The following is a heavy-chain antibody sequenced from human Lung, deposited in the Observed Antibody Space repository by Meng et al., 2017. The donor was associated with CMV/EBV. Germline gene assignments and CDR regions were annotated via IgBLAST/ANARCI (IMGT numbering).Heavy chain of an antibody. CDR2: IRDKAATYST. V-gene: IGHV3-72*01. CDR1: GFSFSDNY. D-gene: IGHD3-10*01. J-gene: IGHJ4*02. Sequence: SCAASGFSFSDNYMDWFRQAPGKGLECVGRIRDKAATYSTEYAASVRGRFTISRDDSKNSLYLQMNSLKIEDTAVYYCVKDFLGAGEFWGQGTPVTVSS. CDR3: VKDFLGAGEF.